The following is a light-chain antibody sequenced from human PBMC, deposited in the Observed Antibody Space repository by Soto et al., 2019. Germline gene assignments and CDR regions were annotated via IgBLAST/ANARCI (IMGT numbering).Light chain of an antibody. CDR1: SGHSSYA. Sequence: QLVLTQSPSAYASLGASVKLTCNLSSGHSSYAIAWHQQQPEKGPRYLMKLDSDGSHTKGDAIPDRFSGSSSGAERYLTISSRQSEDEADYYCQTWGTGIHVVFGGGTKLTVL. V-gene: IGLV4-69*01. J-gene: IGLJ2*01. CDR2: LDSDGSH. CDR3: QTWGTGIHVV.